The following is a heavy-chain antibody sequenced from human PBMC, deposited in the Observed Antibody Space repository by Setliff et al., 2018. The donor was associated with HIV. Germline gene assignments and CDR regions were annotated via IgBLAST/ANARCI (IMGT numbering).Heavy chain of an antibody. CDR3: ARDERDYHDSRKGAFDV. CDR2: INQDGTEK. D-gene: IGHD3-22*01. J-gene: IGHJ3*01. Sequence: PGESLKISCTASGFIFNNYWMSWVRQTPGKGLEWVTNINQDGTEKYYVDSVKGRFTISRDNTKQSLDLQLNSLRAEDAAVYYCARDERDYHDSRKGAFDVWGQGTMVTVSS. CDR1: GFIFNNYW. V-gene: IGHV3-7*01.